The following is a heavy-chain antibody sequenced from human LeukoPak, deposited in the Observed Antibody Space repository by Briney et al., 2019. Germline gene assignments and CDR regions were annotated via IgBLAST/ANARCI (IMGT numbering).Heavy chain of an antibody. J-gene: IGHJ4*02. D-gene: IGHD5-12*01. V-gene: IGHV1-18*04. Sequence: ASVKVSCKASGYTFTGYYMHWVRQAPGQGLEWMGWISGYNGNTNYAQKFLGRVSMTADTSTSTAYMELRSLTSDDTAVYYCARSGRGIYYYFDLWGQGTLVTVSS. CDR2: ISGYNGNT. CDR1: GYTFTGYY. CDR3: ARSGRGIYYYFDL.